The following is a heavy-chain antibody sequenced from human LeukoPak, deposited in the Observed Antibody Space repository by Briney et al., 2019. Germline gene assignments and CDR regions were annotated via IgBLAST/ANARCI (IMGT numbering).Heavy chain of an antibody. V-gene: IGHV4-39*07. CDR2: INHSGST. Sequence: SETLSLTCTVSGGSISSSSYYWGWIRQPPGKGLEWIGEINHSGSTNYNPSLKSRVTISVDTSKNQFSLKLSSVTAADTAVYYCARGRDLITIFGVVPSNLQTTRYYYYMDVWGKGTTVTISS. D-gene: IGHD3-3*01. CDR3: ARGRDLITIFGVVPSNLQTTRYYYYMDV. CDR1: GGSISSSSYY. J-gene: IGHJ6*03.